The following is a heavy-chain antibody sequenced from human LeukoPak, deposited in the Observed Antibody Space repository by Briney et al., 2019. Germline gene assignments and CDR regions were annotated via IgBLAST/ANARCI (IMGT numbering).Heavy chain of an antibody. J-gene: IGHJ6*02. CDR1: GYTFTSYG. CDR2: ISAYNGNT. Sequence: ASVKVSCKASGYTFTSYGISWVRQAPGQGLEWMGWISAYNGNTNYAQKLQGRVTMTTDTSTSTAYMELRSLRSDDTAVYYCASLYTRAGWEYYGMDVWGQGTRVMVSS. V-gene: IGHV1-18*01. CDR3: ASLYTRAGWEYYGMDV. D-gene: IGHD1-26*01.